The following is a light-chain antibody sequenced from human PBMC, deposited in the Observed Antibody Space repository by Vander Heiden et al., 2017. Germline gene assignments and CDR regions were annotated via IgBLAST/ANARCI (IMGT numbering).Light chain of an antibody. J-gene: IGLJ2*01. CDR3: QSYDSSLSAVV. Sequence: QSVLTQPPSVSGAPAQRVTISCPGSSSNIGAGYDVLWYQQLPGTAPKLLIYGNSNRPSGVPDRFSGSKSGTSASLAITGLQAEDEADYYCQSYDSSLSAVVFGGGTKLTVL. CDR2: GNS. CDR1: SSNIGAGYD. V-gene: IGLV1-40*01.